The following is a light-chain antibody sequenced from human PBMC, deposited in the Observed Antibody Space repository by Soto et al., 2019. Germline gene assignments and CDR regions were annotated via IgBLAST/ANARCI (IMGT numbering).Light chain of an antibody. V-gene: IGLV1-47*01. CDR2: RNN. CDR1: SSNIGSNY. Sequence: QSVLTQPPLASGTPGQGVTISCSGSSSNIGSNYVYWYQQLPGTAPKLLIYRNNQRPSGVPDRFSGSKSGTSASLAISGLRSEDEADYYCAAWDDSLSGVVFGGGTKLTVL. J-gene: IGLJ2*01. CDR3: AAWDDSLSGVV.